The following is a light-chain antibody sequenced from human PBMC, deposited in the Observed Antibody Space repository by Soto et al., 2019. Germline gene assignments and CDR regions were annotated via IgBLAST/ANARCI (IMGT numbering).Light chain of an antibody. CDR1: QGISNY. Sequence: IQLTQSLSSLSASVGDRVTITCRASQGISNYLAWYQQKPGKTPRLLIYGATTLQSGVPSRFSGSGSGTDFALTISILQPEDFATYYCQQLRSYVTFGQGTRLEIK. CDR2: GAT. V-gene: IGKV1-9*01. CDR3: QQLRSYVT. J-gene: IGKJ5*01.